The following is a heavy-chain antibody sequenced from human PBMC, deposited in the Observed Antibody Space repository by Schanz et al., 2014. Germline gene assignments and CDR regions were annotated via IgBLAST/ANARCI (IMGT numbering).Heavy chain of an antibody. CDR3: ARDWDDILTGSYYYYGMNV. D-gene: IGHD3-9*01. Sequence: QVQLQESGPGLVKPSQTLSLTCAVSGGSISSGGYTWSWIRQPAGKGLEWIGRIYSSGRTNYNPSLKTRVTMSADTSKNQVSLKLSSVTAADTGVYYCARDWDDILTGSYYYYGMNVWGQGTTVTVSS. V-gene: IGHV4-61*02. CDR2: IYSSGRT. J-gene: IGHJ6*02. CDR1: GGSISSGGYT.